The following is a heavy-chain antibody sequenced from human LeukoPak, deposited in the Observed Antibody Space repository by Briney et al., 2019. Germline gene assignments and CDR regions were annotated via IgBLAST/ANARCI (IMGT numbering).Heavy chain of an antibody. CDR3: ARDQTKWEPLRRRDYYYMDV. J-gene: IGHJ6*03. CDR2: ISYDGSNK. D-gene: IGHD1-26*01. CDR1: GFTFSSYA. Sequence: GGSLRLSCAASGFTFSSYAMDWVRQAPGKGLEWVAVISYDGSNKYYADSVKGRFTISRDNSKNTLYLQMNSLRAEDTAVYYCARDQTKWEPLRRRDYYYMDVWGKGTTVTVSS. V-gene: IGHV3-30*04.